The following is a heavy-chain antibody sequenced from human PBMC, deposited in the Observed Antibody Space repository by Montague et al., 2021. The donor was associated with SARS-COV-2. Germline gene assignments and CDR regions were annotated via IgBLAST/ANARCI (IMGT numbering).Heavy chain of an antibody. CDR3: ARDSTTVTTGGFDY. CDR1: GGSFSTYS. D-gene: IGHD4-17*01. CDR2: IHHGGST. Sequence: SETLSLTCAVHGGSFSTYSWNWIRQPPGKGLEWIGEIHHGGSTNYNPSLKSRVTISADTSKNQFSLKLTSVAAADTAVYYCARDSTTVTTGGFDYWGQGTLVTVSS. V-gene: IGHV4-34*01. J-gene: IGHJ4*02.